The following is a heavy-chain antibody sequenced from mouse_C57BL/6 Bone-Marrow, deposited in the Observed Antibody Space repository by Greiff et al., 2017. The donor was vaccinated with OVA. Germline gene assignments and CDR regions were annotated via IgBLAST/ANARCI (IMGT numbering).Heavy chain of an antibody. V-gene: IGHV6-6*01. CDR3: TRSDLTAYYFDY. D-gene: IGHD4-1*01. CDR1: GFTFSDAW. Sequence: EVQLQQSGGGLVQPGGSMKLSCAASGFTFSDAWMDWVRQSPEKGLEWVAEIRNKANNHATYYAESVKGRFTISRDDSKSSVYLQMNSLRAEDTGIYYCTRSDLTAYYFDYWGQGTTLTVSS. J-gene: IGHJ2*01. CDR2: IRNKANNHAT.